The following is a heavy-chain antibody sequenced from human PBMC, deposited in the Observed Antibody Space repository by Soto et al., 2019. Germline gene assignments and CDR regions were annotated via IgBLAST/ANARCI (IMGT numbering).Heavy chain of an antibody. J-gene: IGHJ6*02. D-gene: IGHD1-1*01. V-gene: IGHV3-48*02. CDR3: ARVRRNDAYDDYGMDV. CDR1: GFSFSSST. CDR2: ISCGSTNI. Sequence: EVQLVESGGGSAQPGGSLRLSCAASGFSFSSSTMNWVRQAPGKGREWVSYISCGSTNIYYAESVKGRFTICRDNGKNALYQQMNRLRDEDTAVNYCARVRRNDAYDDYGMDVWGQGTTVTVSS.